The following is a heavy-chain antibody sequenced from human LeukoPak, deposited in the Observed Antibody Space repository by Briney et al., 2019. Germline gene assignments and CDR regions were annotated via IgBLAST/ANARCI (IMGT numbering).Heavy chain of an antibody. CDR2: IYSGGYT. CDR1: GFTVSSNY. Sequence: GGSLRLSCAASGFTVSSNYMSWVRQAPGKGLEWVSVIYSGGYTYYADSVKGRFTISRDNSKNTLYLQMDSLKTEDTAVYYCTGNYYGSGSYADFDYWGQGTLVTVSS. CDR3: TGNYYGSGSYADFDY. J-gene: IGHJ4*02. D-gene: IGHD3-10*01. V-gene: IGHV3-66*01.